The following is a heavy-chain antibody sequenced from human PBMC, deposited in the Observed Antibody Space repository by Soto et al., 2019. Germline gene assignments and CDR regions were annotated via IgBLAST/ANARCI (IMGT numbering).Heavy chain of an antibody. CDR2: IWYDGSNK. J-gene: IGHJ6*03. CDR3: XXXXXXXVESXYYYYMXV. V-gene: IGHV3-33*01. CDR1: GFTFSSYG. D-gene: IGHD1-1*01. Sequence: QVQLVESGGGVVQPGRSLRLSCAASGFTFSSYGMHWVRQAPGKGLEWVAVIWYDGSNKYYADSVKGRFTISRDNSKNTLXXXXXXXXXXXXXXXXXXXXXXXXVESXYYYYMXV.